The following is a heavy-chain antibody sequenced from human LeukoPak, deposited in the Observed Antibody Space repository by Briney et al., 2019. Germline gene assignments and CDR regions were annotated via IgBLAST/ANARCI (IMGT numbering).Heavy chain of an antibody. V-gene: IGHV5-51*01. Sequence: GESLKISGKGFGDTFTNYLSGGVPHMPGKGLEGMGIIYPVDSVTRYSTSFQGTVTISADKSISTAYLQWSSLKASATAIYYCASQRQGAYYDSTGYPTAAFDIWGQGTMVTVSS. J-gene: IGHJ3*02. CDR3: ASQRQGAYYDSTGYPTAAFDI. CDR2: IYPVDSVT. CDR1: GDTFTNYL. D-gene: IGHD3-22*01.